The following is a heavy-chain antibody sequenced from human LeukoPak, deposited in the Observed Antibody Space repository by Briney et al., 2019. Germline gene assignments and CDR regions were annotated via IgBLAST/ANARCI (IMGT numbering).Heavy chain of an antibody. CDR3: ARSRRSWSTFDY. CDR1: GYSISSGYY. V-gene: IGHV4-38-2*02. Sequence: SETLSLTCTVSGYSISSGYYWGWIRQPPGKRLEWIGNIYHSGSTYYNPSLKSRVTISVDTSKNQFSLKLTSVTATDTAVYYCARSRRSWSTFDYWGQGTLVTVSS. CDR2: IYHSGST. J-gene: IGHJ4*02. D-gene: IGHD6-13*01.